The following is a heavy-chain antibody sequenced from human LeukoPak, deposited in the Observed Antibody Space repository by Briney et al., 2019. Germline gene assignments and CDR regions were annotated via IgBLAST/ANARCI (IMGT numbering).Heavy chain of an antibody. CDR3: ARGVAGTPLTDY. Sequence: GASVKVSCKSSGYTFTGYFVHWVRQAPGQGLEWMGWINPNSGGTNYAQKFQGRVTMTRDTSISTAYMELSRLRSDDTAVYYCARGVAGTPLTDYWGQGTLVTVSS. CDR2: INPNSGGT. V-gene: IGHV1-2*02. J-gene: IGHJ4*02. D-gene: IGHD6-19*01. CDR1: GYTFTGYF.